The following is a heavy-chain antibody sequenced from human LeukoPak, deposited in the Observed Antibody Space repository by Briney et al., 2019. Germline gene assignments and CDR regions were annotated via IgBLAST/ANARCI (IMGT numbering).Heavy chain of an antibody. V-gene: IGHV1-18*01. CDR3: ARQVTTSYYSGLDV. CDR1: GYTFTDYG. D-gene: IGHD4-11*01. J-gene: IGHJ6*02. Sequence: ASVKASCNASGYTFTDYGINGVRQAPGQGLEWMGWISAYNGNTKYAQNLQGRVTMTTDTSTNTAYMELRSLRSDDTAVYYCARQVTTSYYSGLDVWGQGTTSTVSS. CDR2: ISAYNGNT.